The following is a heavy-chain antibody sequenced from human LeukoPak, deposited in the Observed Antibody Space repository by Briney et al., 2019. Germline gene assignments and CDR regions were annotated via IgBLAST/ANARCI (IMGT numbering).Heavy chain of an antibody. Sequence: PGGSLRLSCAASGFTFSSYAMSWVRQAPGKGLEWVSFISRRSSTIYYADSVKGRFAISRDNAKNSLYLQMNSLRDEDTAVYYCGRDEDDFGYYYMDVWGKGTTVTVSS. CDR2: ISRRSSTI. D-gene: IGHD3-3*01. J-gene: IGHJ6*03. V-gene: IGHV3-48*02. CDR3: GRDEDDFGYYYMDV. CDR1: GFTFSSYA.